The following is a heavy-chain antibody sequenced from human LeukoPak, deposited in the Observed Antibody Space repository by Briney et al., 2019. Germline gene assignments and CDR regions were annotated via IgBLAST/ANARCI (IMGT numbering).Heavy chain of an antibody. CDR1: GGTISSYA. J-gene: IGHJ4*02. Sequence: SVKVSCKASGGTISSYAISWLRQAPGQGLEWMGGIIPIFGTASYPQKFQDRLTITADESTSTAYMELSSLRFEDTAVYYCARAQGISTVDYWGQGTLVTVSS. D-gene: IGHD2-8*02. CDR3: ARAQGISTVDY. V-gene: IGHV1-69*13. CDR2: IIPIFGTA.